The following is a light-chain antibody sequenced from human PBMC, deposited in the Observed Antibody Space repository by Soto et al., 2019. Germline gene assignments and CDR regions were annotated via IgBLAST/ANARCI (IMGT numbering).Light chain of an antibody. V-gene: IGKV3-20*01. Sequence: EIVLTQAPGTLSLSPGERATLSCRASQTVTSSNLAWYQQKPGQAPSLLIYGASSRATGIPDRFSGSGSGTDFTLTISRLEPEDFAVYYCQQYGMSPRDYTFGQGTKLEIK. CDR3: QQYGMSPRDYT. CDR2: GAS. J-gene: IGKJ2*01. CDR1: QTVTSSN.